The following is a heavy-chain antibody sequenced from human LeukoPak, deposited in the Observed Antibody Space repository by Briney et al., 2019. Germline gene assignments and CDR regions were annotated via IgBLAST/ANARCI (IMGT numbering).Heavy chain of an antibody. D-gene: IGHD1-26*01. CDR2: INPSSGDT. CDR3: ARVFGRQLPDS. Sequence: ASVKVSCKASGYTFTAYFLHWVRQAPGQGLEWVGRINPSSGDTDYAQKFQGRITMTRDTSISTAYMELSRLISDDTAVYYCARVFGRQLPDSWGQGTLVTVSS. V-gene: IGHV1-2*06. J-gene: IGHJ4*02. CDR1: GYTFTAYF.